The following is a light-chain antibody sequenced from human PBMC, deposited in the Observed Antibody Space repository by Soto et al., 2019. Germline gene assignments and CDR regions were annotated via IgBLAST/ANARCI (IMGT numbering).Light chain of an antibody. V-gene: IGKV3-20*01. J-gene: IGKJ1*01. Sequence: IVLTQSPGTLSLSAGERATLSCRASQSVSSSYLAWYQQKPGQAPRLLIYGASSRATGIPDRFSGSGSGTDFTLTISRLEAEDFAVYYCQQYGSSPGWTFGQGTKVQIK. CDR2: GAS. CDR1: QSVSSSY. CDR3: QQYGSSPGWT.